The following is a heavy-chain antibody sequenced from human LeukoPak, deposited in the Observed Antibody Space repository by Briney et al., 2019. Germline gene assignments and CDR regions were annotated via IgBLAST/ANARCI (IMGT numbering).Heavy chain of an antibody. J-gene: IGHJ4*02. CDR2: IRYDGSNK. Sequence: SGGSLRLSCAASGFTFSSYGMHWVRQAPGKGLEWVAFIRYDGSNKYYADSVKGRFTISRDNSKNTLYLQMNSLRAEDTAVYYCAKWVGVGATTTPYFDYWGQGTLVTVSS. V-gene: IGHV3-30*02. D-gene: IGHD1-26*01. CDR1: GFTFSSYG. CDR3: AKWVGVGATTTPYFDY.